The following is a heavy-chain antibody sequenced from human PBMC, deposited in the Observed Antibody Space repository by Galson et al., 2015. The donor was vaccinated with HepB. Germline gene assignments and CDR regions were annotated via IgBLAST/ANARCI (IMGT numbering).Heavy chain of an antibody. Sequence: SVKVSCKASGYTFSSHFIHWVRQAPGQGLEWMGIINPRGGMTDYAQKFQGRVTMTADMSTSTVSMELRSLRSEDTAVYYCVTGSEPPEWLEGWGQGTLVTVSS. CDR3: VTGSEPPEWLEG. D-gene: IGHD3-10*01. CDR2: INPRGGMT. V-gene: IGHV1-46*03. CDR1: GYTFSSHF. J-gene: IGHJ4*02.